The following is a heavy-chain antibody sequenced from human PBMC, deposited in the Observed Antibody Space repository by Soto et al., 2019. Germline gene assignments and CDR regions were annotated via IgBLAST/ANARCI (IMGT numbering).Heavy chain of an antibody. CDR1: GFTFRSYA. J-gene: IGHJ6*04. D-gene: IGHD2-21*01. V-gene: IGHV3-30-3*01. Sequence: QVQLAVSGGGGVQPGRSLRLSCVGSGFTFRSYAMHWVRQAPGKGLEWVAVISYDGSNKYYADSVKGRFTISRDQSKNTRYWQMNNLRGKDTAVYYCARDPGDDKGGPDNPYSGMDVGGKGTTVTVPS. CDR3: ARDPGDDKGGPDNPYSGMDV. CDR2: ISYDGSNK.